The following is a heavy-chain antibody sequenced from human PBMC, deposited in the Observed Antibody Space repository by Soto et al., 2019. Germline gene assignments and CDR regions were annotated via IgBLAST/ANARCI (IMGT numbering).Heavy chain of an antibody. CDR3: AKGGVGSTSNAFDI. CDR2: ISYDGSNK. CDR1: GFTFRSYG. D-gene: IGHD1-26*01. V-gene: IGHV3-30*18. J-gene: IGHJ3*02. Sequence: QVQLVESGGGVVQPGRSLRLSCAASGFTFRSYGMHWVRQAPAKGLEWVAVISYDGSNKYYADSVKGRFTISRDNSKNPLYLQMNSLRAEDTAVYYCAKGGVGSTSNAFDIWGQGTMVTVSS.